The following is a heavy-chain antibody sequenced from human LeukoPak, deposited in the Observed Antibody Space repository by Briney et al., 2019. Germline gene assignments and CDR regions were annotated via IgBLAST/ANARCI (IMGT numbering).Heavy chain of an antibody. CDR3: ARDNEVTRLLDY. Sequence: SETLSLTCTVSGGSVSSGSYYWSWIRQPPGTGLEWIGYIYYSGSTNYNPSLKSRVTISVDTSKNQFSLKLSSVTAADTAVYYCARDNEVTRLLDYWGQGTLVTVSS. D-gene: IGHD4-11*01. V-gene: IGHV4-61*01. CDR2: IYYSGST. CDR1: GGSVSSGSYY. J-gene: IGHJ4*02.